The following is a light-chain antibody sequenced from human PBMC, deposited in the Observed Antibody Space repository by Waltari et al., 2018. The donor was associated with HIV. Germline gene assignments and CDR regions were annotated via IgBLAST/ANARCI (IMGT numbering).Light chain of an antibody. Sequence: DLVMTQSPLSLPVTPGEPASLSCRSSQSLLHSNGYNYLDWYLQKPGQSPQLLIYFGSNRASGVPDRFSGSGSGTDFTLKISRVEAEDVGVYYCMQALQTPYTFGQGTKLEIK. V-gene: IGKV2-28*01. CDR2: FGS. J-gene: IGKJ2*01. CDR1: QSLLHSNGYNY. CDR3: MQALQTPYT.